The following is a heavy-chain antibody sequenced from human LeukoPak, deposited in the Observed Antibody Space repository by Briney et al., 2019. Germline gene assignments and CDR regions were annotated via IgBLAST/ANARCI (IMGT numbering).Heavy chain of an antibody. CDR1: GGSISSYY. CDR2: IYYSGST. J-gene: IGHJ5*02. Sequence: SETLSLTSTVSGGSISSYYWSWIRQPPGKGLEWIGYIYYSGSTNYNPSLKSRVTISVDTSKNQFSLKLSSVTAADTAVYYCARLTNWFDPWGQGTLVTVSS. V-gene: IGHV4-59*08. CDR3: ARLTNWFDP.